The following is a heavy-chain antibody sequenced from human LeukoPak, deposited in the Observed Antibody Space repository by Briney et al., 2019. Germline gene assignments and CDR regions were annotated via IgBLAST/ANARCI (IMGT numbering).Heavy chain of an antibody. V-gene: IGHV1-69*06. CDR1: GGTFSIYA. D-gene: IGHD6-13*01. J-gene: IGHJ4*02. Sequence: SVKVSCKASGGTFSIYAISWVRQAPGQGLEWMGGIIPIFGTANYAQKFQGRVTITADKSTSTAYMELSSLRSEDTAVYYCAGGIAAAGMLTFGYWGQGTLVTVSS. CDR2: IIPIFGTA. CDR3: AGGIAAAGMLTFGY.